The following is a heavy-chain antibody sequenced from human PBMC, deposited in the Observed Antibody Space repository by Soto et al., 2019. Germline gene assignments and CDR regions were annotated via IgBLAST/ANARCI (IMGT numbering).Heavy chain of an antibody. CDR3: AKDSTAHRFLKDY. CDR2: ISYDGSNK. J-gene: IGHJ4*02. V-gene: IGHV3-30*18. CDR1: GFTFSSYG. Sequence: GGSLRLSCAASGFTFSSYGMHWVRQAPGKGLEWVAVISYDGSNKYYADSVKGRFTISRDNSKNTLYLQMNSLRAEDTAVYYCAKDSTAHRFLKDYWGQGTLVTVSS.